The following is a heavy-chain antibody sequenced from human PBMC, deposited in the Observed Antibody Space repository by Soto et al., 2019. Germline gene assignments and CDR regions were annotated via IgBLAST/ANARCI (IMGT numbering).Heavy chain of an antibody. J-gene: IGHJ6*02. CDR1: GGSISSSSYY. CDR2: IYYSGST. V-gene: IGHV4-39*01. CDR3: ASPQSGSYPNYGMDV. Sequence: SETLSLTCTVSGGSISSSSYYWGWIRQPPGKGLEWIGSIYYSGSTYYNPSLKSRVTISVDTSKNQFSLKLSSVTAADTAVYYCASPQSGSYPNYGMDVWGQGTTVTVSS. D-gene: IGHD1-26*01.